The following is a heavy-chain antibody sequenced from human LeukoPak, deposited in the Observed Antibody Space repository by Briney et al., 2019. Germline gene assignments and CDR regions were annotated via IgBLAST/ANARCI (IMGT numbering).Heavy chain of an antibody. J-gene: IGHJ6*03. V-gene: IGHV3-48*04. CDR2: ISSSGSTI. CDR3: ARDGRLGYYMDV. D-gene: IGHD6-25*01. CDR1: GFTFSSYA. Sequence: GGSLRLSCAASGFTFSSYAMSWVRQAPGKGLEWVSYISSSGSTIYYADSVKGRFTISRDNAKNSLYLQMNSLRAEDTAVYYCARDGRLGYYMDVWGKGTTVTISS.